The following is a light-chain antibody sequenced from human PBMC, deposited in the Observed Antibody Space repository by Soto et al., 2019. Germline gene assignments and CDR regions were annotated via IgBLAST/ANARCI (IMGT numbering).Light chain of an antibody. J-gene: IGKJ1*01. V-gene: IGKV1-39*01. CDR3: QESYSTS. Sequence: IPMTESPSSLSASVGDSLTITCRASQYISTYLNWYQQKPGKAPKLLIYVASNLQSGVPSRFSGSGSGTDFTLTISSLQPEDIATYYCQESYSTSFGQGTKVDIK. CDR1: QYISTY. CDR2: VAS.